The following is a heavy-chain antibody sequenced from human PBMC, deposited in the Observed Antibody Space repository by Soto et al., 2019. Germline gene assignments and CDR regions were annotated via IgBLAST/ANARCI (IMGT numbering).Heavy chain of an antibody. V-gene: IGHV3-30*18. Sequence: QVQLVEAVGGVVQPGRSLSLSCAASGFTFSSYGMHWVRQAPGKGLEWVAVISYVERTTYYADSVKGRFTISRDNSNNTHFLQMNSLRAEDTALYYCAKEDKRGGSGDNYGMDVWGQGTAFNVSS. CDR1: GFTFSSYG. CDR2: ISYVERTT. D-gene: IGHD3-10*01. J-gene: IGHJ6*02. CDR3: AKEDKRGGSGDNYGMDV.